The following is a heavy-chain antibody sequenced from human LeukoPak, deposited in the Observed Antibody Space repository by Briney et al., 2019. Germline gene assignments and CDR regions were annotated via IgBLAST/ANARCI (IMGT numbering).Heavy chain of an antibody. D-gene: IGHD5-12*01. J-gene: IGHJ4*02. CDR2: VYHSGST. Sequence: PSETLSLTCAVSGYSISSGYYWGWIRQPPGKGLEWIGSVYHSGSTYYNPSLKRRVTISVDTSKNQFSLKLSSVTAADTAVYYCAREAYSGYEIDYWGQGTLVTVSS. V-gene: IGHV4-38-2*02. CDR3: AREAYSGYEIDY. CDR1: GYSISSGYY.